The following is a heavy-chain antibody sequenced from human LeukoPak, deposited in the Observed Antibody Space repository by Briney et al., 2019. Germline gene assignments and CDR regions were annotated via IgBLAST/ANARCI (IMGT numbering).Heavy chain of an antibody. CDR2: INQDGSDK. CDR1: GFTFSNYW. D-gene: IGHD5-24*01. CDR3: AREDGYNTNDY. J-gene: IGHJ4*02. Sequence: GGSLRLSCAASGFTFSNYWMSWDRQAPGRGLEWVANINQDGSDKYLVDSVKGRFTSSRDNAKNSLYLQMNSLRAEDTAVYYCAREDGYNTNDYWAREPWSPSPQ. V-gene: IGHV3-7*01.